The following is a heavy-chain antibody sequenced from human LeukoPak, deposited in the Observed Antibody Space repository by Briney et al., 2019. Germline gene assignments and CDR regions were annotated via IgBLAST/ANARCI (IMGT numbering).Heavy chain of an antibody. V-gene: IGHV3-23*01. CDR1: GFTFSRYA. D-gene: IGHD3-10*01. J-gene: IGHJ3*01. Sequence: GGSLRLSCAASGFTFSRYAMTWVRQAPGEGLEWVSTISGSGGRTFYADSVKGRFTISRDNSKNTLYLQMISLRAEDTAVYFCAKDFYGSGTYYTYDAFDVWGQGTMVTVSS. CDR3: AKDFYGSGTYYTYDAFDV. CDR2: ISGSGGRT.